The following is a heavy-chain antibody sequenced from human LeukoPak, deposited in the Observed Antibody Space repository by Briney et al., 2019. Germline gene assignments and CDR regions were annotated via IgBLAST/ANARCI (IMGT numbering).Heavy chain of an antibody. J-gene: IGHJ6*03. CDR1: GFTFSSYW. CDR3: ARDERFLEWLHHYYYYYMDV. CDR2: IKQDGSEK. D-gene: IGHD3-3*01. V-gene: IGHV3-7*01. Sequence: PGGSLRLSRAASGFTFSSYWMSWVRQAPGKGLEWVANIKQDGSEKYYVDSVKGRFTISRDNAKNSLYLQMNSLRAEATAVYYCARDERFLEWLHHYYYYYMDVWGKGTTVTVSS.